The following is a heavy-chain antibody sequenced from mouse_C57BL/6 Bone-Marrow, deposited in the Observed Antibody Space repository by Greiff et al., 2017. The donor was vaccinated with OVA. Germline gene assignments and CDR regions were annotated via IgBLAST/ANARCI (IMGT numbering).Heavy chain of an antibody. CDR3: ARSVTTVVATPYFDY. D-gene: IGHD1-1*01. CDR1: GYTFTSYG. Sequence: VQLQQSGAELARPGASVKLSCKASGYTFTSYGISWVKPRTGTGLEWIGEIYPRSGSTYYNEKFKGQATLTAAKSPSTAYMELLSLSSEDSSVYFCARSVTTVVATPYFDYWGQGTTLTVSS. J-gene: IGHJ2*01. V-gene: IGHV1-81*01. CDR2: IYPRSGST.